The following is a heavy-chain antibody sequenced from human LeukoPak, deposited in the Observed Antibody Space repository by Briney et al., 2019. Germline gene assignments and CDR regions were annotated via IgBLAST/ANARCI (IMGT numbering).Heavy chain of an antibody. CDR3: ARGPPLGYCTYGVCYPPKHFDF. CDR2: VNPKSGNT. Sequence: ASVKVSCKASGYTFTSYDINWVRQAPGQGLEWMGWVNPKSGNTGYKQKFQARVTITRDTSITTAYMELSSLTSDDTAVYFCARGPPLGYCTYGVCYPPKHFDFCGQGPLVTVSS. CDR1: GYTFTSYD. D-gene: IGHD2-8*01. J-gene: IGHJ4*02. V-gene: IGHV1-8*03.